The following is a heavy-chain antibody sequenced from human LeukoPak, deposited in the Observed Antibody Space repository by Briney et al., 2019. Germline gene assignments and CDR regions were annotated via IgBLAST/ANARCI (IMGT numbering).Heavy chain of an antibody. CDR3: ARVANWNYGLEYYFDY. D-gene: IGHD1-7*01. CDR2: ISAYNGNT. V-gene: IGHV1-18*01. CDR1: GYTFTSYG. Sequence: ASVKVSCKASGYTFTSYGISWVRQAPGQGLERVGWISAYNGNTNYAQKLQGRVTMTTDTSTSTAYMELRSLRSDDTAVYYCARVANWNYGLEYYFDYWGQGTLVTVSS. J-gene: IGHJ4*02.